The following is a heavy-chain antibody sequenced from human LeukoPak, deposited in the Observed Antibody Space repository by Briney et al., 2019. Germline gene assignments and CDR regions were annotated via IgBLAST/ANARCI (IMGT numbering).Heavy chain of an antibody. Sequence: SETLSLTCTVSGGSISSYYWSWIRQPAGKGLEWIGRIYTSGSTNYNPSLKSRVTMSVDTSKNQFSLKLSSVTAADTAVYYCGGVFFCRSTGCFGWGWSAPWGKGTLATVSS. CDR3: GGVFFCRSTGCFGWGWSAP. CDR2: IYTSGST. J-gene: IGHJ5*02. D-gene: IGHD2-2*01. CDR1: GGSISSYY. V-gene: IGHV4-4*07.